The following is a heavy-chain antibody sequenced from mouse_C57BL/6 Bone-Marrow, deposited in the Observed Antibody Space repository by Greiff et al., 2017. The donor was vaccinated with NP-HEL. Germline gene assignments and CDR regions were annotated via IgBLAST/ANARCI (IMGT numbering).Heavy chain of an antibody. Sequence: DVMLVESGGDLVKPGGSLKLSCAASGFTFSSYGMSWVRQTPDKRLEWVATISSGGSYTYYPDSVKGRFTISRDNAKNTLYLQMSSLKSEDTAMYYCARVITTVVALYYYAMDYWGQGTSVTVSS. CDR3: ARVITTVVALYYYAMDY. CDR2: ISSGGSYT. CDR1: GFTFSSYG. J-gene: IGHJ4*01. V-gene: IGHV5-6*02. D-gene: IGHD1-1*01.